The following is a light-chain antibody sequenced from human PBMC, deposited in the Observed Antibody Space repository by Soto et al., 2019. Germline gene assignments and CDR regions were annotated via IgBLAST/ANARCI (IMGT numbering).Light chain of an antibody. V-gene: IGLV1-47*01. CDR2: RSN. J-gene: IGLJ3*02. Sequence: QSVLTQPPSASGTPGLRVTISCSGSSSNIGTNYVYWYQQFPGTAPKLLIHRSNQRPSGVPDRFSGSKSGTSASLAISGLRSEDEADYFCAAWDDSLSGWLFGGGTKVTVL. CDR3: AAWDDSLSGWL. CDR1: SSNIGTNY.